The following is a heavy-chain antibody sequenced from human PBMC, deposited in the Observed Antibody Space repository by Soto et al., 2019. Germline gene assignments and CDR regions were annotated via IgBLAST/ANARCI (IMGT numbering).Heavy chain of an antibody. CDR1: GFSFEDYP. D-gene: IGHD5-18*01. J-gene: IGHJ4*02. V-gene: IGHV3-43*01. CDR3: ARYSCKRLSGQKRDIDI. CDR2: TRWEGGIT. Sequence: RLSCAASGFSFEDYPMHCVRQGAGKSPGWIAITRWEGGITDCSDTVKGRVISPNDKSISSLFLEMNSLTSEDAAMYCCARYSCKRLSGQKRDIDIWSQATLATVSS.